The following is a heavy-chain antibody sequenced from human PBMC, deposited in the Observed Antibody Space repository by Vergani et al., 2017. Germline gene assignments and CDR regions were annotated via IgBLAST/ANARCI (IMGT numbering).Heavy chain of an antibody. CDR1: GFTSSYYG. J-gene: IGHJ1*01. V-gene: IGHV3-30*03. CDR2: ISYDGTQN. CDR3: ATKSCGTPGCQIGYFRE. D-gene: IGHD1-1*01. Sequence: QVHLVESGGGVVQHGRSLRLSCVVSGFTSSYYGMHWVRQAPGKGLEWVAVISYDGTQNYYADSVKGRFTISRDNSKSTLYLKMNSLRTEDTAVYYCATKSCGTPGCQIGYFREWGQGTLVTVSS.